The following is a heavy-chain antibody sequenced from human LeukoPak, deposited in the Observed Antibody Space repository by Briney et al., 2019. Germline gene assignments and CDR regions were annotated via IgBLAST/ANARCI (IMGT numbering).Heavy chain of an antibody. CDR1: GFTFNSYW. CDR3: AELGITMIGGV. J-gene: IGHJ6*04. Sequence: GGSLRLSCAASGFTFNSYWMSWVRQAPGKGLEWVSYISSSGSTIYYADSVKGRFTTSRDNAKNSLYLQMNSLRAEDTAVYYCAELGITMIGGVWGKGTTVTISS. CDR2: ISSSGSTI. V-gene: IGHV3-48*04. D-gene: IGHD3-10*02.